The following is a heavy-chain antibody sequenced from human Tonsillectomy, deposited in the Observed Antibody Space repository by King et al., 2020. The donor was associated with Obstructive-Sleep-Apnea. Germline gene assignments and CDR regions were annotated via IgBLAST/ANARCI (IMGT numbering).Heavy chain of an antibody. J-gene: IGHJ1*01. V-gene: IGHV3-11*01. CDR2: ISSSGSTI. CDR1: GFTFSDYY. D-gene: IGHD2-15*01. Sequence: VQLVESGGGLVKPGGSLRLSCAASGFTFSDYYMSWIRQAPGKGLEWGSYISSSGSTIYYADSLKGRFTISRDNAKNSLYLQMNSLRAEDTAVYYCAGDGEYCSGGSCYSISRYFQHWGQGTLVTVSS. CDR3: AGDGEYCSGGSCYSISRYFQH.